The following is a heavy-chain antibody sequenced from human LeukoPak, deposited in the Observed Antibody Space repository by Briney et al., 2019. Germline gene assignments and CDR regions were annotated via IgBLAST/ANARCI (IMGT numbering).Heavy chain of an antibody. CDR1: DGSISSYY. Sequence: SETLSLTCTVSDGSISSYYWSWIRQPAGKGLEWIGRIYTSGSTNYNPSLKSRVTMSVDTSKNQCSLKLSSVTAADTAVYYCAREIAAARANDYWGQGTLVTVSS. J-gene: IGHJ4*02. D-gene: IGHD6-13*01. V-gene: IGHV4-4*07. CDR3: AREIAAARANDY. CDR2: IYTSGST.